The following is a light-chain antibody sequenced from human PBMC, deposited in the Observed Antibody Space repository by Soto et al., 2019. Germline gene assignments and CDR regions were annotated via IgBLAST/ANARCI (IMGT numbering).Light chain of an antibody. CDR3: HHYKNFPPYT. J-gene: IGKJ2*01. V-gene: IGKV3D-15*01. CDR2: GAS. CDR1: QTIGSD. Sequence: DIVMTQSPATLSVSPGETATLSCRASQTIGSDLAWYQQKPGQTHRLPLFGASNRATGIHARFSGSGSGTVFTLTISSMQSEDFAVYYCHHYKNFPPYTFGHGTKLEIK.